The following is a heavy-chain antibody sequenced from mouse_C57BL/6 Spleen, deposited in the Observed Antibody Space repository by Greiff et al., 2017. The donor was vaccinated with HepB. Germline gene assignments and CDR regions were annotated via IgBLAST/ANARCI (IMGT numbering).Heavy chain of an antibody. CDR3: TRIITTVPLDY. J-gene: IGHJ2*01. Sequence: EVQLQQSGAELVRPGASVKLSCTASGFNIKDYYMHWVEQRPEQGLEWIGRIDPEDGDTEYAPKFQGKATTTADTSSNTAYLQLSSLTSADTAVYYCTRIITTVPLDYWGQGTTLTVSS. D-gene: IGHD1-1*01. CDR1: GFNIKDYY. CDR2: IDPEDGDT. V-gene: IGHV14-1*01.